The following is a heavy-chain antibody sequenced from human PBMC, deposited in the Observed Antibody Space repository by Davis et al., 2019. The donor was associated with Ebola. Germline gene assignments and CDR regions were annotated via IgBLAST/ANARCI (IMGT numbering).Heavy chain of an antibody. CDR1: GFTFSDYG. CDR2: ILHDGSNK. CDR3: ARSIAARSFDY. Sequence: GGSLRLSCAASGFTFSDYGVHWVRQAPGKGLEWVAVILHDGSNKYYADSVKGRFTISRDNSKNTLYLQMNSLRAEDTAVYYCARSIAARSFDYWGQGTLVTVSS. D-gene: IGHD6-6*01. J-gene: IGHJ4*02. V-gene: IGHV3-30*03.